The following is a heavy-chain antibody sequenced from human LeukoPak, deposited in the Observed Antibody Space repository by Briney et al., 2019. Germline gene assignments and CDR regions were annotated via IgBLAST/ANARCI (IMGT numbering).Heavy chain of an antibody. CDR3: VRDRTSSGWYGGFDD. CDR2: ISYDGRHY. CDR1: AFTFSNYA. J-gene: IGHJ4*02. D-gene: IGHD6-19*01. Sequence: GGSLRLSCAASAFTFSNYAMHWVRQAPGKGLEWVTVISYDGRHYYSADSVKGRFTISRDNSKNTLYLQMNSLRAEDTAVYYCVRDRTSSGWYGGFDDWGQGTLVTVFS. V-gene: IGHV3-30*01.